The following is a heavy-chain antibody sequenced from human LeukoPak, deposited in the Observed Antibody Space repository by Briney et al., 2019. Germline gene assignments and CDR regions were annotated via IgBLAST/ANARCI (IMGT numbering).Heavy chain of an antibody. CDR2: IYYSGST. CDR1: GGSISSSSYY. CDR3: ARLTLTWNDSVSHYYYYYYYMDV. D-gene: IGHD1-1*01. V-gene: IGHV4-61*05. J-gene: IGHJ6*03. Sequence: SETLSLTCTVSGGSISSSSYYWGWLRQPPGKGLEWIGYIYYSGSTNYNPSLKSRVTISVDTSKNQFSLKLSSVTAADTAVYYCARLTLTWNDSVSHYYYYYYYMDVWGKGTTVTISS.